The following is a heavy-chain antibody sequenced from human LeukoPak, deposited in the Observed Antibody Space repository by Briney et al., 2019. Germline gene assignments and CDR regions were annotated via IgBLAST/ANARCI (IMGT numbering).Heavy chain of an antibody. CDR2: INQDGSER. Sequence: PGGSLRLSCAAPGFTLSGYWKSWVRQAPGKGLEWAADINQDGSERHYVESVKGRFTISRDNAKNSLFLQMNSLRAEDTAVYYCVRDGGGYKYGNDAFDMWGQGTMVTVSS. CDR3: VRDGGGYKYGNDAFDM. D-gene: IGHD5-18*01. CDR1: GFTLSGYW. V-gene: IGHV3-7*01. J-gene: IGHJ3*02.